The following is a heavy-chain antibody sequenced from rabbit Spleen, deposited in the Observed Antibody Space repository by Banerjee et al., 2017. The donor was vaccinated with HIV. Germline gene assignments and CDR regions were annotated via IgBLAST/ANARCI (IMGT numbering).Heavy chain of an antibody. CDR1: GFDFTNYY. CDR3: ARAIVPWLGLTRLEL. D-gene: IGHD4-1*01. CDR2: IYSAKGST. J-gene: IGHJ3*01. Sequence: QLTETGGDLVQPGGSLTLSCKASGFDFTNYYISWVRQAPGKGLEWIGIIYSAKGSTDYASWVNGRFTISSDNAQSTVDLKMTSLTAADTATYFCARAIVPWLGLTRLELWGPGTLVTV. V-gene: IGHV1S7*01.